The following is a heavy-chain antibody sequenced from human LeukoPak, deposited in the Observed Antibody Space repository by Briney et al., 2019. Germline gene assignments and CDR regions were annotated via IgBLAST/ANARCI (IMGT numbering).Heavy chain of an antibody. V-gene: IGHV5-51*01. CDR2: IYPGDSDT. Sequence: HGESLKISCKGSGYSFPRNWIGWVRRMPGKGLEWMGIIYPGDSDTRYSPSFQGQVTSSADKSISTAYLQWSSLKASDTAMYYCARQSSGFDSPLDYWGQGTLVTVSS. J-gene: IGHJ4*02. D-gene: IGHD5-12*01. CDR3: ARQSSGFDSPLDY. CDR1: GYSFPRNW.